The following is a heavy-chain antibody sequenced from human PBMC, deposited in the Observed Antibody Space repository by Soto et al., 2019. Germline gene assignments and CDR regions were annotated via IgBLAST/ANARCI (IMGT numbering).Heavy chain of an antibody. J-gene: IGHJ3*02. CDR1: VFTFSSYE. V-gene: IGHV3-48*03. CDR2: ISSSGTTI. Sequence: WGSLGVCCASSVFTFSSYEMTWVRQAPGKGLEWVSYISSSGTTIYNADSVKGRFTISRDNAKNSLYLQVNSLRAEDTAVYYCAREGPNDAFDIWGQGTVVTVSS. CDR3: AREGPNDAFDI.